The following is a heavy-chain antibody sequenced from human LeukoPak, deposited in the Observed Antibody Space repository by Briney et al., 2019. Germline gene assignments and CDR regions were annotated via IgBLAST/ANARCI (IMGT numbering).Heavy chain of an antibody. CDR1: GGSFSGYY. D-gene: IGHD6-19*01. CDR3: ARGRGQWLIEGKYYLDY. Sequence: PSETLSLTCAVYGGSFSGYYWSWIRQPPGKGLEWIGEINHSVSTNYNPSLKSRVTISVDTSKNQFSLKLSSVTAADTAVYYCARGRGQWLIEGKYYLDYWGKGTLVTVSS. J-gene: IGHJ4*02. V-gene: IGHV4-34*01. CDR2: INHSVST.